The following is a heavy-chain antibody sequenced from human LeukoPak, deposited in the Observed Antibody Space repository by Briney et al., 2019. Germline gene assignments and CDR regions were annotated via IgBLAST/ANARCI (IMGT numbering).Heavy chain of an antibody. D-gene: IGHD5-18*01. V-gene: IGHV3-43*02. CDR1: EFTFDDYA. J-gene: IGHJ4*02. CDR2: ISGDGGST. Sequence: GGSLRLSCAASEFTFDDYAMHWVRQAPGKGLEWVSLISGDGGSTYYVDPVKGRFTISRDNSKNSLYLQMNSLRTEDTALYYCAKDFELWLPLYYFDYWGQGTLVTVSS. CDR3: AKDFELWLPLYYFDY.